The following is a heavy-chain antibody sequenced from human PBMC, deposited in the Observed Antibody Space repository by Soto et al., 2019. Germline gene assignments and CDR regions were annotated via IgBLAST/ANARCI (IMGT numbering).Heavy chain of an antibody. CDR3: ARDRSHYDSSGYYFGY. V-gene: IGHV1-3*01. CDR1: GYTFTSYA. J-gene: IGHJ4*02. Sequence: QVQLVQSGAEVKQPGASVKVSCKASGYTFTSYAMHWVRQAPGQRLEWMGWINAGNGNTKYSQKFQGRVTITRDTSASTAYMELSSLRSEDTAVYYCARDRSHYDSSGYYFGYWGQGTLVTVSS. CDR2: INAGNGNT. D-gene: IGHD3-22*01.